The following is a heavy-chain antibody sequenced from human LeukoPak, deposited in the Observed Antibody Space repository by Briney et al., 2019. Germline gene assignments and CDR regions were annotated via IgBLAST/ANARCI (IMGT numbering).Heavy chain of an antibody. CDR2: ISYDGSNK. CDR3: ARGGIAAAENYYYGMDV. J-gene: IGHJ6*02. V-gene: IGHV3-30-3*01. D-gene: IGHD6-13*01. CDR1: GFTFGSYA. Sequence: GGSLRLSCAASGFTFGSYAMHWVRQAPGKGLEWVAVISYDGSNKYYADSVKGRFTISRDNSKNTLYLQMNSLRAEDTAVYYCARGGIAAAENYYYGMDVWGQGTTVTVSS.